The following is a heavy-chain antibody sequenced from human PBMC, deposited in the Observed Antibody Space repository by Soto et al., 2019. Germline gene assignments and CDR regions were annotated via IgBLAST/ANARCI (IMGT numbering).Heavy chain of an antibody. Sequence: GGSLRLSCAASGFTFSVYYMSWVRQAPGKGLEWLSYISGTGDIIYYANSVKGRFTISRDNAKNSLYLQMNSLRADDTAVYYCARDPNWNYADYWGQGTLVTVSS. CDR1: GFTFSVYY. CDR3: ARDPNWNYADY. V-gene: IGHV3-11*01. J-gene: IGHJ4*02. D-gene: IGHD1-7*01. CDR2: ISGTGDII.